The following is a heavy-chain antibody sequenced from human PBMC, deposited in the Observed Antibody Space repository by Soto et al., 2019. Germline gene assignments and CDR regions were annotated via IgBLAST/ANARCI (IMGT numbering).Heavy chain of an antibody. CDR2: INHSGRT. D-gene: IGHD3-10*01. V-gene: IGHV4-34*01. CDR3: ARDGRLLWFGEYRKRYYYYGMDV. J-gene: IGHJ6*02. CDR1: GGSCSGDY. Sequence: SEPLSLTCAVSGGSCSGDYWSWIRQPRGEGLEWIGEINHSGRTNYNPSLTSRVTISVDTSKNQFSLKLSSVTAADTAVYYCARDGRLLWFGEYRKRYYYYGMDVWGQGTTVT.